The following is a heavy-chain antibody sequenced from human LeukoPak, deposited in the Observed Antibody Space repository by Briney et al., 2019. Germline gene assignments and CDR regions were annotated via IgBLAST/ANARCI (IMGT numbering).Heavy chain of an antibody. J-gene: IGHJ3*02. V-gene: IGHV3-72*01. Sequence: GGSLRLSCAASGFTFSSYGMHWVRQAPGKGLEWVGRTRNKANSYTTEYAASVKGRFTISRDDSKNSLYLQMNSLKTEDTAVYYCARNYYDSSGYRAFDIWGQGTMVTVSS. CDR2: TRNKANSYTT. CDR3: ARNYYDSSGYRAFDI. CDR1: GFTFSSYG. D-gene: IGHD3-22*01.